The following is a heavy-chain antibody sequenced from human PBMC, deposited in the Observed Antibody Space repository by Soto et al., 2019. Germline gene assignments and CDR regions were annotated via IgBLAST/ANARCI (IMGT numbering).Heavy chain of an antibody. CDR3: TTDQSAGQVYPGFDP. D-gene: IGHD3-10*01. J-gene: IGHJ5*02. CDR2: IKSKTDGGTT. V-gene: IGHV3-15*01. Sequence: EVQLVESGGGSVKPGGSLRLSCAASGFTFSNAWRSWVRQAPGKGLAWVGRIKSKTDGGTTDYAAHVTGRFTSSRDDSKNTLYLQMNSLKTEDTAVYYCTTDQSAGQVYPGFDPWGQGTLVTVSS. CDR1: GFTFSNAW.